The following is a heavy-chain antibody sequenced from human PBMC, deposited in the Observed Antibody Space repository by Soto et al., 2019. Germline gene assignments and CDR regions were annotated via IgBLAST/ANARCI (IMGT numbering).Heavy chain of an antibody. CDR3: ARSPPLLLSFDY. V-gene: IGHV4-4*07. Sequence: PSETLSLTCTVSGGSISGYYWSWIRQPAGKGLEWIGRVYTSGKAKYNPSLKSRVTMSVDTSKNQFSPMLSSVTAEDTAVYYCARSPPLLLSFDYWGRGTLLTTSS. CDR2: VYTSGKA. D-gene: IGHD3-16*02. J-gene: IGHJ4*02. CDR1: GGSISGYY.